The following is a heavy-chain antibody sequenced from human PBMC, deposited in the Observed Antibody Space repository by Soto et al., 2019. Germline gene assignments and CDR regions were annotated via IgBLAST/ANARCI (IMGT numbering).Heavy chain of an antibody. Sequence: SVKVSCKASGGTFSSYAISWVRQAPGQRLEWMGGIIPIFGTANYAQKFQGRVTITADESTSTAYMELSSLRSEDTAVYYCAREGYNWNDGADYYYYGMDVWGQGTTVTVSS. J-gene: IGHJ6*02. CDR2: IIPIFGTA. D-gene: IGHD1-20*01. V-gene: IGHV1-69*13. CDR3: AREGYNWNDGADYYYYGMDV. CDR1: GGTFSSYA.